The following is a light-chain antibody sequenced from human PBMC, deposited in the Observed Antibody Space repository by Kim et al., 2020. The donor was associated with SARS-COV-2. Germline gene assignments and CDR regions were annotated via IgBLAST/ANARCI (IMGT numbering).Light chain of an antibody. CDR3: QQYGSLPFT. CDR1: QSVSSNY. V-gene: IGKV3-20*01. CDR2: GAS. J-gene: IGKJ3*01. Sequence: SPGERATLSCRASQSVSSNYLTWYQQKPGQAPRLLIYGASTRATGIPDKFAGSGSGTDFTLTINRLEPEDFAVYYCQQYGSLPFTFGPGTKVDIK.